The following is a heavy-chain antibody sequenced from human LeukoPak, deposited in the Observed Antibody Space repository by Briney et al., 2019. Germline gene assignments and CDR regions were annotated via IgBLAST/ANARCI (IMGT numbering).Heavy chain of an antibody. Sequence: GGSLRLSCAASGFTFDDYAMHWVRQAPGKGLEWVSGISWNSGSIGYADSVKGRFTISRDNAKNSLYLQMNSLRAEDTAVYYCARLTFGVTMVRGVIITTYYYYYMDVWGKGTTVTISS. CDR3: ARLTFGVTMVRGVIITTYYYYYMDV. V-gene: IGHV3-9*01. J-gene: IGHJ6*03. CDR2: ISWNSGSI. CDR1: GFTFDDYA. D-gene: IGHD3-10*01.